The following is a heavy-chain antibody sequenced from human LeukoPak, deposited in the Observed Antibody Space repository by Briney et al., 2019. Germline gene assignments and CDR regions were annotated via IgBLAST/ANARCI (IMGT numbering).Heavy chain of an antibody. D-gene: IGHD5-18*01. V-gene: IGHV3-30*02. CDR1: GFTFSSYG. Sequence: GGSLRLSCAASGFTFSSYGMHWVRQAPGKGLERVAFIRYDGSNKYYADSVKGRFTISRDNSKNTLYLQMNSLRAEDTAVYYCAKERDTAMVTIDYWGQGTLVTVSS. J-gene: IGHJ4*02. CDR2: IRYDGSNK. CDR3: AKERDTAMVTIDY.